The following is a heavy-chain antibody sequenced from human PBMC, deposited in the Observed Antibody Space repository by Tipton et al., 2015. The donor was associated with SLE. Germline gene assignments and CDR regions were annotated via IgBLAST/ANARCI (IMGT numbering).Heavy chain of an antibody. V-gene: IGHV1-18*01. CDR1: GYTFTSYG. J-gene: IGHJ3*02. CDR2: ISAYNGNT. CDR3: ASGTSEYDAFDI. Sequence: QSGAEVKKPGASVKVSCKASGYTFTSYGISWVRQAPGQGLEWMGWISAYNGNTNYAQKLQGRVTITTDESTSTAYMELSSLRSEDTAVYYCASGTSEYDAFDIWGQGTMVTVSS. D-gene: IGHD1-14*01.